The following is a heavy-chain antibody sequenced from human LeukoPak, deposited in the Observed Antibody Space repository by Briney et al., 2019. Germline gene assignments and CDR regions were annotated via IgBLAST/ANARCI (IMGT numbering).Heavy chain of an antibody. CDR3: ARETPGIPGATTFDY. J-gene: IGHJ4*02. D-gene: IGHD1-26*01. Sequence: GGSLRLSCAASGFTFSTYSMNWVRQAPGKGLEWVSVISSSGNSIYYADSVKGRFTISRDNAKNSLYLQMNSLRAEDTAVYYCARETPGIPGATTFDYWGQGALVTVSS. CDR2: ISSSGNSI. CDR1: GFTFSTYS. V-gene: IGHV3-21*01.